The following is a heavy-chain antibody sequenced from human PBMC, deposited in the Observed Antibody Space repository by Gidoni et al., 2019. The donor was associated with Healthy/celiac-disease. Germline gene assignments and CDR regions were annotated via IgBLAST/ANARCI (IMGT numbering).Heavy chain of an antibody. J-gene: IGHJ6*03. Sequence: QVQLVESGGGVVQPGRSLRLSCAASGFTFRSYGMPWVRQAPGKGLEWVAVISYDGSNKYYADSVKGRFTISRDNSKNTLYLQMNSLRAEDTAVYYCAKDGVVVPAAIRIHYYYYYYMDVWGKGTTVTVSS. CDR3: AKDGVVVPAAIRIHYYYYYYMDV. CDR2: ISYDGSNK. D-gene: IGHD2-2*02. CDR1: GFTFRSYG. V-gene: IGHV3-30*18.